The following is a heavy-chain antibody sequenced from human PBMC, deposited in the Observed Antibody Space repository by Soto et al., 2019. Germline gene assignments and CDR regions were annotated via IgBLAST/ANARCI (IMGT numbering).Heavy chain of an antibody. CDR1: GGTFSSYA. J-gene: IGHJ6*02. V-gene: IGHV1-69*01. CDR2: IIPIFGTA. Sequence: QVQLVQSGAEVKKPGSSVKVSCKASGGTFSSYAISWVRQAPGQGLEWMGGIIPIFGTANYAQKFQGRVTITADEPTSTAYMELSSLRSEDTAVYHCARDEDFVVVPAAIKWSYGMDVWGQGTTVTVSS. D-gene: IGHD2-2*02. CDR3: ARDEDFVVVPAAIKWSYGMDV.